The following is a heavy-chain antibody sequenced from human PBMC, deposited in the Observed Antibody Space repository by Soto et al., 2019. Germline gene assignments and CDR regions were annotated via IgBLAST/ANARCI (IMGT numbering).Heavy chain of an antibody. Sequence: PSVKVSCKASGYTFTSYAMHWVRQAPGQRLEWMGWINAGNGNTKYSQKFQGRVTITRDTSASTAYMELSSLRSEDTAVYYCARGGGGQDYYYYYGMDVWGQGTTVTVSS. V-gene: IGHV1-3*01. CDR3: ARGGGGQDYYYYYGMDV. CDR2: INAGNGNT. D-gene: IGHD1-26*01. CDR1: GYTFTSYA. J-gene: IGHJ6*02.